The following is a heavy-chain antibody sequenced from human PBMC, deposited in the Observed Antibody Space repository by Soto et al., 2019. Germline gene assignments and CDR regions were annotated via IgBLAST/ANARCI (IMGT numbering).Heavy chain of an antibody. CDR2: ISYDGSNK. V-gene: IGHV3-30-3*01. CDR3: ASDTTPVYGVY. CDR1: GFTFSSYA. Sequence: QVQLVESGGGVVQPGRSLRLSCAASGFTFSSYAMHWVRQAPGKGLEWVAVISYDGSNKYYADSVKGRFTISRDNSKNTLYLQMNSLRAEDTAVYYCASDTTPVYGVYWGQGTLVTVSS. J-gene: IGHJ4*02. D-gene: IGHD4-17*01.